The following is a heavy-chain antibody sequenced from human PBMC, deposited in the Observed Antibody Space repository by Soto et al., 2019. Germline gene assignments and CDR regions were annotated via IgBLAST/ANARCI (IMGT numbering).Heavy chain of an antibody. CDR3: ATLPATYGMDV. CDR1: GGSISSGGYY. CDR2: IYYSGST. Sequence: PSETLSLTCTVSGGSISSGGYYWSWIRQHPGKGLEWIGYIYYSGSTYYNPSRKSRVTISVDTSKNQFSLKLSSVTAADTAVYYCATLPATYGMDVWGQGTTVTVSS. J-gene: IGHJ6*02. V-gene: IGHV4-31*03.